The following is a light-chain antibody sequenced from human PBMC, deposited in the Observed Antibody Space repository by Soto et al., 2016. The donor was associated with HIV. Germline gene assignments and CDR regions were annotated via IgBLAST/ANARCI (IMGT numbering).Light chain of an antibody. Sequence: DIVMTQSPLSLSVTPGEPASISRRSSQSLLHSNGYNYLNWFLQKPGQSPQLLIYLGSNRASGVSDRFSGTESGTDFTLKISRLEAEDVGVYYCMQALQTPFTFGPGTQSGYQT. CDR1: QSLLHSNGYNY. V-gene: IGKV2-28*01. CDR3: MQALQTPFT. CDR2: LGS. J-gene: IGKJ3*01.